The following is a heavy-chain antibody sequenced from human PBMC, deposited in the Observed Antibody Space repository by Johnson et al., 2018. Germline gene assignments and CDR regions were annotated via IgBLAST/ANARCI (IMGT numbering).Heavy chain of an antibody. Sequence: EVQLVESGGGLVKPGGSLRLSCAASGFSFSSYNMNWVRQAPGKGLEWVSSFSSSTSYIYYADSVKGRFTISRDNAKNSLFLQMISLRAEDTAVYYCAGDVGDGDCYFDYWGQGTLVTVSS. CDR2: FSSSTSYI. J-gene: IGHJ4*02. CDR3: AGDVGDGDCYFDY. D-gene: IGHD2-21*02. V-gene: IGHV3-21*01. CDR1: GFSFSSYN.